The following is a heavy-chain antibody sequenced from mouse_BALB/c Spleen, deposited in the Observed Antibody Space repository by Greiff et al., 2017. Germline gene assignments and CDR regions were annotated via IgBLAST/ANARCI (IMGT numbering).Heavy chain of an antibody. CDR3: ARSGKRDWYFDV. CDR1: GYTFTDYA. CDR2: ISTYYGDA. J-gene: IGHJ1*01. V-gene: IGHV1S137*01. D-gene: IGHD3-2*02. Sequence: VQLQQSGAELVRPGVSVKISCKGSGYTFTDYAMHWVKQSHAKSLEWIGVISTYYGDASYNQKFKGKATMTVDKSSSTAYMELARLTSEDSAIYYCARSGKRDWYFDVWGAGTTVTVSS.